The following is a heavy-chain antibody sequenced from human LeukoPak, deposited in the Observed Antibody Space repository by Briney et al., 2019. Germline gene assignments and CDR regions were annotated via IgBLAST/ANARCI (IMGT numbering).Heavy chain of an antibody. CDR2: MCHSGST. Sequence: SETLSLTCAVSGYSISSGYCWGWIRQPPGKGLEWIGSMCHSGSTYYNPSLKSRLTISVDTSKNQFSLKLSSVTAADTAVYYCARALGGPYDYVWGTYRYPFDYWGQGTLVTVSS. CDR3: ARALGGPYDYVWGTYRYPFDY. V-gene: IGHV4-38-2*01. CDR1: GYSISSGYC. J-gene: IGHJ4*02. D-gene: IGHD3-16*02.